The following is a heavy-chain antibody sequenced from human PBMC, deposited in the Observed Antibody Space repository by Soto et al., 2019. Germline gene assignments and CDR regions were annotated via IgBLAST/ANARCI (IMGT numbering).Heavy chain of an antibody. V-gene: IGHV1-69*13. CDR3: ASSPYYDFWSGYYKHGMDV. CDR1: GGTFSGYA. D-gene: IGHD3-3*01. CDR2: IIPIFGTA. Sequence: SVKVSCKASGGTFSGYAISWVRQAPGQGLEWMGGIIPIFGTANYAQKFQGRVTITADESTSTAYMELSSLRSEDTAVYYCASSPYYDFWSGYYKHGMDVWGQGTTVTVSS. J-gene: IGHJ6*02.